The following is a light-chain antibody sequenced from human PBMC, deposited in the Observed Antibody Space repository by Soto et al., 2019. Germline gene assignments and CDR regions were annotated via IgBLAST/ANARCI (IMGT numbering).Light chain of an antibody. V-gene: IGKV1-5*03. CDR3: QHYIGYSGM. Sequence: DIQMTQSPSTLSASVGDRVTITCRASQSLNSWLAWYQHKPGKAPKLLIHKASILASGVPSRFSGSDSGADLTLTISSLQPDDFATYYCQHYIGYSGMFGQGTKLDIK. J-gene: IGKJ1*01. CDR2: KAS. CDR1: QSLNSW.